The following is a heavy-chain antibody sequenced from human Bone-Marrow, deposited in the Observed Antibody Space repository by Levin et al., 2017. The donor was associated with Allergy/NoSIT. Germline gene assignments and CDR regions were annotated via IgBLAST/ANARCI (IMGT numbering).Heavy chain of an antibody. J-gene: IGHJ1*01. D-gene: IGHD4-17*01. CDR2: IYYSGST. CDR1: GGSIRSSSYY. V-gene: IGHV4-39*07. CDR3: ARSTSPAVTSAEYFQH. Sequence: SQTLSLTCTVSGGSIRSSSYYWGWIRQPPGKGLEWIGSIYYSGSTYYNPSLKSRVTISVDTSKNQFSLKLSSVTAADTAVYYCARSTSPAVTSAEYFQHWGQGTLVTVSS.